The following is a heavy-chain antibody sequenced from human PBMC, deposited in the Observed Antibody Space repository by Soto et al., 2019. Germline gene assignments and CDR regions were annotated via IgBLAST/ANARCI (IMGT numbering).Heavy chain of an antibody. CDR3: XXXXXXXXXXXXXX. CDR2: IRDDGST. CDR1: GGSISNHN. J-gene: IGHJ6*02. V-gene: IGHV4-59*08. Sequence: QVQLRESGPGLVKPSETLSLICSDSGGSISNHNWGWIRLPPGKGLEWIGYIRDDGSTSYNPSLSSRVTMSLDTSKKEFSLKLTSVTAAXXXXXXXXXXXXXXXXXXXXXXGQGTTVTVSS.